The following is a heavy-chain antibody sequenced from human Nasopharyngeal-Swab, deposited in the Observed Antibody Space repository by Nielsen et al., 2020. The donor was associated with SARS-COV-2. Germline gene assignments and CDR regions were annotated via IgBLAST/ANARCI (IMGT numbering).Heavy chain of an antibody. V-gene: IGHV3-48*04. J-gene: IGHJ3*02. Sequence: WIRQPPGKGLEWVSSISSSSSTIYYADSVKGRFTISRDNAKNTLFLQMNSLRVEDTAVYFCATTVAKAFHIWGQGTMVTVSS. D-gene: IGHD4-17*01. CDR2: ISSSSSTI. CDR3: ATTVAKAFHI.